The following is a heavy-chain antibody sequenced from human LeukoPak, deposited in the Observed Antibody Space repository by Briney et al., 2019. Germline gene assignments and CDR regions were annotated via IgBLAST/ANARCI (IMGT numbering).Heavy chain of an antibody. CDR3: ARDDCGDTCYPGGY. V-gene: IGHV1-3*01. CDR1: GYTFTKYA. D-gene: IGHD2-21*01. J-gene: IGHJ4*02. Sequence: ASVKVSCKASGYTFTKYAVHWVRQAPGQRPEWMGWINAGNGDTKYSQNFQDRVTITRDTSANTAYMELSSLTSEDTALYYCARDDCGDTCYPGGYWGQGTLVPSPQ. CDR2: INAGNGDT.